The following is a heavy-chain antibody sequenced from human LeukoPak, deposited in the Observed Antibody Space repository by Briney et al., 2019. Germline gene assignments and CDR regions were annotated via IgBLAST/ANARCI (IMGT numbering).Heavy chain of an antibody. CDR3: AREEGDFDY. CDR1: GFTVSSNY. Sequence: GGSLRLSCAASGFTVSSNYMNWVRQAPGKGLEWVSLIYSGGSTYYADSVKGRFTISRDNAKNSLYLQMNSLRAEDTAVYYCAREEGDFDYWGQGTLVTVSS. V-gene: IGHV3-53*01. D-gene: IGHD2-21*01. CDR2: IYSGGST. J-gene: IGHJ4*02.